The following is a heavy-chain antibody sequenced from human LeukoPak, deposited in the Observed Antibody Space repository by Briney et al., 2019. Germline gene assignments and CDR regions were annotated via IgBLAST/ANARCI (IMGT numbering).Heavy chain of an antibody. CDR2: IYYSGST. J-gene: IGHJ6*03. Sequence: PSETLSLTCTVSGGSISSSSYYWGWIRQPPGKGLEWIGSIYYSGSTNYNPSLKSRVTISVDTSKNQFSLKLSSVTAADTAVYYCAKGATLQYYYYYMDVWGKGTTVTVSS. CDR3: AKGATLQYYYYYMDV. D-gene: IGHD1-26*01. V-gene: IGHV4-39*07. CDR1: GGSISSSSYY.